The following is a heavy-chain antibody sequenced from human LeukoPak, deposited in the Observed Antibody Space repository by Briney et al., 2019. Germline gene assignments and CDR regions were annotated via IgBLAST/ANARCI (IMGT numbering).Heavy chain of an antibody. Sequence: GGSLRLSCVASGFTFSDSAIHWVRQSSGKGLEWIGHMDKETNLYATALAASVKGRFTVSRDDSKNTAYLHMNSLKTEDTALYYCTRDSGTYNWFDPWGQGTLVTVPS. V-gene: IGHV3-73*01. CDR2: MDKETNLYAT. CDR1: GFTFSDSA. D-gene: IGHD1-26*01. CDR3: TRDSGTYNWFDP. J-gene: IGHJ5*02.